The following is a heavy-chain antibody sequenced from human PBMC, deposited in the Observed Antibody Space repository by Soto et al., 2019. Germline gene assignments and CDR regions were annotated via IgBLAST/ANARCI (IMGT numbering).Heavy chain of an antibody. CDR2: INPSGGST. V-gene: IGHV1-46*03. CDR1: GYTFTSYY. Sequence: ASVKVSCKASGYTFTSYYMHWVRQAPGQGLEWMGIINPSGGSTSYAQKFQGRVTMTRDTSTSTVYMELSSLRSEDTAVYYCSRGSMIRGVVTKFDFWGPGTLVTVSS. J-gene: IGHJ4*02. CDR3: SRGSMIRGVVTKFDF. D-gene: IGHD3-10*01.